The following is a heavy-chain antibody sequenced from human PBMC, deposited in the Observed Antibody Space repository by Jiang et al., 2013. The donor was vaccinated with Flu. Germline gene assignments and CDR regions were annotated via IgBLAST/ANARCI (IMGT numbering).Heavy chain of an antibody. D-gene: IGHD5-18*01. V-gene: IGHV3-30-3*01. Sequence: ASGFTFSSYAMHWVRQAPGKGLEWVAVISYDGSNKYYADSVKGRFTISRDNSKNTLYLQMNSLRAEDTAVYYCARDLYSYGYDYYYGMDVWGQGTTVTVSS. CDR2: ISYDGSNK. J-gene: IGHJ6*02. CDR1: GFTFSSYA. CDR3: ARDLYSYGYDYYYGMDV.